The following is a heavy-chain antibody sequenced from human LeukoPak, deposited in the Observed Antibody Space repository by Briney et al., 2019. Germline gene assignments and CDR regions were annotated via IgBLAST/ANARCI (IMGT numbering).Heavy chain of an antibody. CDR1: GFTFSSYG. Sequence: GGSLRLSCAASGFTFSSYGIHWVRQPPGKGLEWVAFIRFDGSHKYYADSVKGRFIISRVNSKNTMFLQMNDLRAEDTGVYYCAKKDLPTGSYTPFDHWGRGTLVTVSS. D-gene: IGHD1-26*01. CDR2: IRFDGSHK. V-gene: IGHV3-30*02. CDR3: AKKDLPTGSYTPFDH. J-gene: IGHJ4*02.